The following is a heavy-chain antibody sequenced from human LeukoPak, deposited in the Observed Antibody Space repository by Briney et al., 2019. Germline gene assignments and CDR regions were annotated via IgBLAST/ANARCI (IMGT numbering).Heavy chain of an antibody. J-gene: IGHJ5*02. Sequence: PGESLKISCKGSGYSFTSYWIGWVRQMPGKGLEWMGIIYPGDSDTRYSPSFQGQVTISADKSASTAYLQWSSLKASDTAMYYCARFLHIAVAGPTGWFDPWGQGTLVTVSS. CDR2: IYPGDSDT. D-gene: IGHD6-19*01. CDR3: ARFLHIAVAGPTGWFDP. CDR1: GYSFTSYW. V-gene: IGHV5-51*01.